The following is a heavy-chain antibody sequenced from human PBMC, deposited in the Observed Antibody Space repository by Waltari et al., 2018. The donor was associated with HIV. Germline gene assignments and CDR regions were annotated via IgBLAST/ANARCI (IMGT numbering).Heavy chain of an antibody. D-gene: IGHD1-1*01. Sequence: QVQLVQSGAEVKKPGASVKVSCKASGSTFTSFGISWVRQAPGKGLEWMGWISAYNGNTNYAQKLQGRVTMTTDTSTSTAYMELRSLRSDDTAVFYCARDNWNDYYYYGMDVWGQGTTVTVSS. CDR1: GSTFTSFG. V-gene: IGHV1-18*01. CDR2: ISAYNGNT. J-gene: IGHJ6*02. CDR3: ARDNWNDYYYYGMDV.